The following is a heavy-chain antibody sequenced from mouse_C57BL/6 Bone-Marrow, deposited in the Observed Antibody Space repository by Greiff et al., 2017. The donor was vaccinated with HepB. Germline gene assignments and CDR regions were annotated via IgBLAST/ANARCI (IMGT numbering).Heavy chain of an antibody. D-gene: IGHD2-4*01. V-gene: IGHV1-18*01. CDR3: ARYDYDGYYYAMDY. Sequence: VQLQQSGPELVKPGASVKIPCKASGYTFTDYNMDWVKQSHGKSLEWIGDINPNNGGTIYNQKFKGKATLTVDKSSSTAYMELRRLTSEDTAVYYCARYDYDGYYYAMDYWGQGTSVTVSS. J-gene: IGHJ4*01. CDR1: GYTFTDYN. CDR2: INPNNGGT.